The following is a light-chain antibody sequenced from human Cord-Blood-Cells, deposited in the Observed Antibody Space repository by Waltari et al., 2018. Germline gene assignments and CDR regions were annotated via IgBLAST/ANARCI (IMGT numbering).Light chain of an antibody. Sequence: QSVLTQPPSVSEAPRQRVTISCSGSSSNIGNNAVNWYQQPPGKAPKLLIYDDDLRPSGVSDRFSGSKSGTSASLAISGLQSEDEADYYCAAWDDSLNGWVFGGGTKLTVL. J-gene: IGLJ3*02. CDR2: DDD. CDR1: SSNIGNNA. V-gene: IGLV1-36*01. CDR3: AAWDDSLNGWV.